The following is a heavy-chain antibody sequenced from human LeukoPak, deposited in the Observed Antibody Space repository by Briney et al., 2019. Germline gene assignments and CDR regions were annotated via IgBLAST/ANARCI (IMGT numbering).Heavy chain of an antibody. V-gene: IGHV3-21*01. CDR1: GFTFSIYS. D-gene: IGHD6-13*01. Sequence: GGSLRLSCEASGFTFSIYSMNWVRQVPGKGLEWVSSISSQSIYIYYADSVKGRFAISRDNAKKSLYLQMNSLRAEDTAVYYCARHPQAAAAFNPFDYWGQGTLVTVSS. J-gene: IGHJ4*02. CDR2: ISSQSIYI. CDR3: ARHPQAAAAFNPFDY.